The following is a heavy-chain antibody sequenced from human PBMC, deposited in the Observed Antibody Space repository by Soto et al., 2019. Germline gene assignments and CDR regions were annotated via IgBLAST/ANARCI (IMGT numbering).Heavy chain of an antibody. CDR1: GGSISSYY. CDR3: ARGRRGYSYGFDY. J-gene: IGHJ4*02. D-gene: IGHD5-18*01. Sequence: SETLPLTCTVSGGSISSYYWSWIRQPPGKGLEWIGYIYYSGSTNYNPSLKSRVTISVDTSKNQFSLKLSSVTAADTAVYYCARGRRGYSYGFDYWGQGTLVTVSS. V-gene: IGHV4-59*01. CDR2: IYYSGST.